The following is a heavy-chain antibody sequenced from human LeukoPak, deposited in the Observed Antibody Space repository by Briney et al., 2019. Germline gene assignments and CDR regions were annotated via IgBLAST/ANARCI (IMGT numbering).Heavy chain of an antibody. D-gene: IGHD4-11*01. CDR1: GDSFSNYF. CDR2: VQDSGYT. CDR3: ARYSDYKGAY. V-gene: IGHV4-59*01. Sequence: PSVTLSLTCTVSGDSFSNYFWTWIRQPPGMGLEWIAYVQDSGYTDYNPSLKSRVTISLDTSKNQFSLKLSSVTAADTAVYYCARYSDYKGAYWGQGALVTVSS. J-gene: IGHJ4*02.